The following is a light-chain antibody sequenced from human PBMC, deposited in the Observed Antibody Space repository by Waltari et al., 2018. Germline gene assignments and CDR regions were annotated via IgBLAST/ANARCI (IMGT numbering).Light chain of an antibody. CDR2: AAS. CDR3: QQSLNTLWT. V-gene: IGKV1-39*01. J-gene: IGKJ1*01. Sequence: DIQMTQSPSSLSASVEARVTITCRASQSISNYLNWYQHKPGKAPKLLIYAASSLQRGVPSRFRGSGYGTDFALTITSLQPEDFATYYCQQSLNTLWTFGPGTKVEIK. CDR1: QSISNY.